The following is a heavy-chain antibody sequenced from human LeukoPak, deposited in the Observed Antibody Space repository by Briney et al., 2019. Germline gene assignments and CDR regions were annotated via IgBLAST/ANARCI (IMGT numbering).Heavy chain of an antibody. CDR3: TKDLQRSLDY. CDR1: GFTVSSNY. Sequence: PGGSLRLSCAASGFTVSSNYMSWVRQAPGKGLEWVSVIYSGGSTYYADSVKGRFTISRDNSKNTLYLQMNSLRAEDTAMYYCTKDLQRSLDYWGQGTLVTVSS. D-gene: IGHD6-25*01. CDR2: IYSGGST. J-gene: IGHJ4*02. V-gene: IGHV3-53*05.